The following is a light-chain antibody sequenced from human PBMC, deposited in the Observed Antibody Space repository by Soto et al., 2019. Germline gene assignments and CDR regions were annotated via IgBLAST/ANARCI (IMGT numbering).Light chain of an antibody. J-gene: IGLJ1*01. CDR3: SSYTSSSLHV. V-gene: IGLV2-14*03. Sequence: QSGLTQPPSVSESPRHAITTTSTGTSSDVGGYNYVSWYQQHSGKAPKLMIYDVSNRPSGVSNRFSGSKSGNTASLTISGLQAEDEADYYCSSYTSSSLHVFGTGTKVPAL. CDR2: DVS. CDR1: SSDVGGYNY.